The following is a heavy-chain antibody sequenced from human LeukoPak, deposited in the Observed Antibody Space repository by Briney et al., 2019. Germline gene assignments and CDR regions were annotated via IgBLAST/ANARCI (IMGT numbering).Heavy chain of an antibody. D-gene: IGHD2-21*02. CDR2: IYHSGST. Sequence: SETLSLTCAVSGGSISSGGYSWSWIRQPPGKGLEWIGYIYHSGSTYYNLSLKSRVTISVDRSKNQFSLKLSSVTAADTAVYYCATSRGVVTLNNWFDPWGQGTLVTVSS. J-gene: IGHJ5*02. CDR1: GGSISSGGYS. CDR3: ATSRGVVTLNNWFDP. V-gene: IGHV4-30-2*01.